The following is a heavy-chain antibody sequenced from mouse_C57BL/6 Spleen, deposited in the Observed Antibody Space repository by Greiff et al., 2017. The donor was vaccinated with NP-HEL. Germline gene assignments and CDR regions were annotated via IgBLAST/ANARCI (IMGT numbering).Heavy chain of an antibody. Sequence: EVQLVESGGGLVKPGGSLKLSCAASGFTFSDYGMHWVRQAPEKGLEWVAYISSGSSTIYYADTVKGRFTISRDNAKSTLFLQMTSLRSKDPAMYYCAMRGPPSSYYYAMDYWGQGTSVTVSS. CDR1: GFTFSDYG. CDR2: ISSGSSTI. CDR3: AMRGPPSSYYYAMDY. V-gene: IGHV5-17*01. J-gene: IGHJ4*01.